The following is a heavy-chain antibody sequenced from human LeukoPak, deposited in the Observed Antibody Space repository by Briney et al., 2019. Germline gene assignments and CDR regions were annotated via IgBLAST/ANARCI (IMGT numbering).Heavy chain of an antibody. D-gene: IGHD2-2*01. CDR2: IYSGGST. CDR3: AKDAHVNIVVVPAANS. Sequence: PGGSLRLSCAASGFTVSSNYMSWVRQAPGKGLEWVSVIYSGGSTYYADSVKGRFTISRDNSKNTLYLQMNSLRAEDTAVYYCAKDAHVNIVVVPAANSWGQGTLVTVSS. J-gene: IGHJ4*02. V-gene: IGHV3-53*01. CDR1: GFTVSSNY.